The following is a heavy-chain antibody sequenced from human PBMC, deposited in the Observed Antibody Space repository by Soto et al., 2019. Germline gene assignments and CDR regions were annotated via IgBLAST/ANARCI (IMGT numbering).Heavy chain of an antibody. Sequence: EVQLLESGGGLVQPGGSLRLSCAASGFTFSNYAVTWVRQAPGKGLEWVSTISGSGGSTYYADSVKGRFTISRDNSKNTLYLQMNSLRAEDPAVYYCAKDQGSSWYEIDYWGQGTLVTLSS. CDR3: AKDQGSSWYEIDY. J-gene: IGHJ4*02. V-gene: IGHV3-23*01. CDR2: ISGSGGST. D-gene: IGHD6-13*01. CDR1: GFTFSNYA.